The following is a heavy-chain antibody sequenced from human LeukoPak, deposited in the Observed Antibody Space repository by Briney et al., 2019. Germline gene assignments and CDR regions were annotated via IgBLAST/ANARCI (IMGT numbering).Heavy chain of an antibody. V-gene: IGHV4-34*01. Sequence: PSETLSLTCAVYGGSFSDYYCNWVRQPPGKGLEWIGEINHSGSTNYNPSLKSRVTISVDTSKNQFSLKLSSVTAADTAVYYCARGGYCSGGRCYRAENFYYYMDVWGKGTTVTVSS. J-gene: IGHJ6*03. CDR3: ARGGYCSGGRCYRAENFYYYMDV. D-gene: IGHD2-15*01. CDR1: GGSFSDYY. CDR2: INHSGST.